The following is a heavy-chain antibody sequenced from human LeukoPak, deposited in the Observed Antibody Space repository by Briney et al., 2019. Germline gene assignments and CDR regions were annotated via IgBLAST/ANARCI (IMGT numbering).Heavy chain of an antibody. CDR3: ARDIGGYDYIFDY. J-gene: IGHJ4*02. Sequence: SETLSLTCTVSGYSISSGYYWGWIRQPPGKGLEWIGSIYHSGSTYYNPSLKSRVTISVDTSKNQFSLELSSVTAADTAVYYCARDIGGYDYIFDYWGQGTLVTVSS. D-gene: IGHD5-12*01. CDR2: IYHSGST. CDR1: GYSISSGYY. V-gene: IGHV4-38-2*02.